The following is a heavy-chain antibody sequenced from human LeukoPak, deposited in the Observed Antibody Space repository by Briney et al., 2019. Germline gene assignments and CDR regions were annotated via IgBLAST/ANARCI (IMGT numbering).Heavy chain of an antibody. CDR1: GGTFSKYA. D-gene: IGHD6-25*01. CDR3: ARDAA. V-gene: IGHV1-69*01. Sequence: GSSVKVSCKASGGTFSKYAISWVRQAPGQGLEWMGGIIPMLNKANYAQKFQGRVTITADESTTTVYMEMSSLKYNDTAMYYCARDAAWGQGTPVTVSS. CDR2: IIPMLNKA. J-gene: IGHJ4*02.